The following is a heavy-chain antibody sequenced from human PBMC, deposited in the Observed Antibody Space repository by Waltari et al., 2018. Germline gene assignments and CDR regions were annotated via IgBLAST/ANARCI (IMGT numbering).Heavy chain of an antibody. CDR1: GGTFSSYA. CDR2: IIPIFGTA. V-gene: IGHV1-69*13. D-gene: IGHD3-10*01. Sequence: QVQLVQSGAEVKKPGSSVKVSCKASGGTFSSYAISWVRQAPGQGLEWMGGIIPIFGTANYAQKFQGRVTITADESTSTAYMELSSLRSEDTAVYYCARQKPPMVQGSYCYYYGMDVWGQGTTVTVSS. CDR3: ARQKPPMVQGSYCYYYGMDV. J-gene: IGHJ6*02.